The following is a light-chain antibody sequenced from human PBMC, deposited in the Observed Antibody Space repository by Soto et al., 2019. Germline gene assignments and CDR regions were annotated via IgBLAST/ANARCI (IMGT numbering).Light chain of an antibody. Sequence: QRVLTQPPSVSEAPGQRVTISCTGSSSDIGAGYEAHWYQQVPGTAPKLLIYENNNRPSGVPDRFSGSKSGTSASLAITGLQAEDEAEYYCQSYDSSLSGYVFGTGTKVTAL. CDR2: ENN. CDR1: SSDIGAGYE. CDR3: QSYDSSLSGYV. J-gene: IGLJ1*01. V-gene: IGLV1-40*01.